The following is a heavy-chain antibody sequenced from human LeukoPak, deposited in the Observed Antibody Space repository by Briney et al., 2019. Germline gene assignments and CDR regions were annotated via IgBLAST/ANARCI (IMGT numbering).Heavy chain of an antibody. D-gene: IGHD3-3*01. J-gene: IGHJ4*02. CDR1: GGSFSGYY. V-gene: IGHV4-34*01. CDR3: ARGDFWSGSPYDY. CDR2: INHSGST. Sequence: SSETLSLACAVYGGSFSGYYWSWIRQPPGKGREWIGEINHSGSTNYNPSLKSRVTISVDTSKNQFSLKLSSVTAADTAVYYCARGDFWSGSPYDYWGQGTLVTVSS.